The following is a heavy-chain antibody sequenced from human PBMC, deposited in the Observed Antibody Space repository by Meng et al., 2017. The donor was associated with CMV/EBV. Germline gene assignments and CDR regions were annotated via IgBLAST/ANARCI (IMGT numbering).Heavy chain of an antibody. Sequence: GGSLRLSCAASGFTFSSYSMNWVRQAPGKGLEWVSYISSSSSTIYYADFVKGRFTISRDNAKNSLYLQMNSLRAEDTAVYYCARDGGAYYYDSSGYFYGMDVWGQGTTVTVSS. J-gene: IGHJ6*02. CDR2: ISSSSSTI. D-gene: IGHD3-22*01. V-gene: IGHV3-48*04. CDR1: GFTFSSYS. CDR3: ARDGGAYYYDSSGYFYGMDV.